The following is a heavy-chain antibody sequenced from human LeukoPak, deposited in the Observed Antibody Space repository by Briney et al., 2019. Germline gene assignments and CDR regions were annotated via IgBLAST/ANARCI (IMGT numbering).Heavy chain of an antibody. J-gene: IGHJ4*02. CDR1: GGSISSGSYY. CDR2: IYTSGST. CDR3: ARSIFKYYYDSSGPHPSDY. Sequence: KPSETLSLTCTVSGGSISSGSYYWSWIRQPAGKGLEWIGRIYTSGSTNYNPSLKSRVTISVATSNNQFSLYLSSVTAADTAVFYCARSIFKYYYDSSGPHPSDYWGQGTLVTVSS. V-gene: IGHV4-61*02. D-gene: IGHD3-22*01.